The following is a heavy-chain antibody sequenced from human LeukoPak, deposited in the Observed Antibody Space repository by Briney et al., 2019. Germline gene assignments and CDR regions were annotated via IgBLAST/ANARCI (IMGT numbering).Heavy chain of an antibody. V-gene: IGHV3-7*01. CDR3: ARDAIVVVPAANPGAFDI. D-gene: IGHD2-2*01. CDR2: IKQDGSEK. Sequence: PGGSLRLSCAASGFTFSSYWMSWVRQAPGKGLEWVANIKQDGSEKYYVDSVKGRFTISRDNAKNSLYLQMNSLRAEDTAVYYCARDAIVVVPAANPGAFDIWGQGTMVTVSS. CDR1: GFTFSSYW. J-gene: IGHJ3*02.